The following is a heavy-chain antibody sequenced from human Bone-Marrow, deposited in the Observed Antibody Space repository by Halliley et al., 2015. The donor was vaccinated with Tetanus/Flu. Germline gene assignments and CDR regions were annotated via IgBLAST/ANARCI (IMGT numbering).Heavy chain of an antibody. J-gene: IGHJ1*01. V-gene: IGHV3-23*01. CDR1: GLSFSSYG. CDR3: ADVYSGGSAETEDAEYFHH. Sequence: SLRLSCAASGLSFSSYGMTWVRQAPGKGLEWVSEISGSGGNTYYADSVKGRFTVSRDSSKNTLYLQMNSLRVEDTAVYYCADVYSGGSAETEDAEYFHHWGQGTLVTVSS. D-gene: IGHD2-15*01. CDR2: ISGSGGNT.